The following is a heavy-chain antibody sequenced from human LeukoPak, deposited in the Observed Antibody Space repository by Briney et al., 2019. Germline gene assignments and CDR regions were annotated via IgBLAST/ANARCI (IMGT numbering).Heavy chain of an antibody. CDR3: AKDEGYSYGF. D-gene: IGHD5-18*01. CDR1: GFTFSRYA. Sequence: QTGGSLRLSCAASGFTFSRYAMNWVRQAPGKGLEWVSAISGSGGSTYYADSVKGRFTISRDNSKNTLYLQMNSLRAEDTAVYYCAKDEGYSYGFGGQGTLVTVSS. J-gene: IGHJ4*02. CDR2: ISGSGGST. V-gene: IGHV3-23*01.